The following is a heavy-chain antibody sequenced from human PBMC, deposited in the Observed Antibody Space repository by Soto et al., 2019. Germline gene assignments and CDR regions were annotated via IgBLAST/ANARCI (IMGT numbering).Heavy chain of an antibody. CDR2: ISPYNGNT. V-gene: IGHV1-18*01. D-gene: IGHD3-10*01. CDR3: ARDQSFDRSYYYGIDV. J-gene: IGHJ6*02. CDR1: GYPFTHYG. Sequence: GASVKVSCKSSGYPFTHYGITWIRRAPGQGLEWMGWISPYNGNTNYGQTLQGRVTLTTDTSTSTVYMELRSLRSDDTAVYYCARDQSFDRSYYYGIDVWGQGTKVTVSS.